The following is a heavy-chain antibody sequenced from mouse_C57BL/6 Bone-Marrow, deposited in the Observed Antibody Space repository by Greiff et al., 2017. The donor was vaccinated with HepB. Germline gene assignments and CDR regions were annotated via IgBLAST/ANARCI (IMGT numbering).Heavy chain of an antibody. V-gene: IGHV1-26*01. CDR1: GYTFTDYY. J-gene: IGHJ3*01. CDR3: ARDYYSNYVDWFAY. Sequence: VQLQQSGPELVKPGASVKISCKASGYTFTDYYMNWVKQSHGKSLEWIGDINPNNGGTSYNQKFKGKATLTVDKSSSTAYMELRSLTSEDSAVYYCARDYYSNYVDWFAYWGQGTLVTVSA. CDR2: INPNNGGT. D-gene: IGHD2-5*01.